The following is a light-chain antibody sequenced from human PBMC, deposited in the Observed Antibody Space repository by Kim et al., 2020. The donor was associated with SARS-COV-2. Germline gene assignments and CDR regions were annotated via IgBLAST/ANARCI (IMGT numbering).Light chain of an antibody. Sequence: GGKVTISCSGSSSNIGNNYVSWYQQVPGTSPKLLIFDTSVRPSGVPDRFSGSKSGTSATLGITGLQTGDEADYYCETWDSSLSVVLFGGGTQLTVL. V-gene: IGLV1-51*01. CDR2: DTS. CDR3: ETWDSSLSVVL. CDR1: SSNIGNNY. J-gene: IGLJ2*01.